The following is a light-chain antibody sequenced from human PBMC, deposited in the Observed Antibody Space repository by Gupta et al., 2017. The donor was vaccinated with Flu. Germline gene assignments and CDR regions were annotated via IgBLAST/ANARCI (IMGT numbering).Light chain of an antibody. J-gene: IGKJ4*01. Sequence: PSSLSASVGDRVTITCRASQSISSYLNWYQQKPGKAPKLLIYAASSLESGVPSRFSGSGSGTDFTLTISRLQPEDFATYYCQQSDSTPLTFGGGTKVEIK. CDR1: QSISSY. CDR2: AAS. CDR3: QQSDSTPLT. V-gene: IGKV1-39*01.